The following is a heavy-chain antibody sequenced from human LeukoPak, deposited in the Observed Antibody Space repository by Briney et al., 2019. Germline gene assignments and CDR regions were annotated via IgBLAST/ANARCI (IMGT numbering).Heavy chain of an antibody. V-gene: IGHV4-59*01. CDR2: IYYSGST. J-gene: IGHJ6*02. D-gene: IGHD1-26*01. CDR3: ARDMGIVGATLPPFYYYYGMDV. Sequence: PSETLSLTCTVSGASISSYYWSWIRKPPGKGLEWIGYIYYSGSTNYNPSLKSRVTISVDTSKNQFSLKLSSVTAADTAVYYCARDMGIVGATLPPFYYYYGMDVWGQGTTVTVSS. CDR1: GASISSYY.